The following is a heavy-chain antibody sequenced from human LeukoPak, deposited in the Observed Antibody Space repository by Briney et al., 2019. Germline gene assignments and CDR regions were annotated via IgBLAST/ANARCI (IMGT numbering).Heavy chain of an antibody. V-gene: IGHV3-53*01. CDR1: GFTVSSNY. J-gene: IGHJ6*03. CDR3: ARDGYSYGRGHMDV. Sequence: GGSLRLSCAASGFTVSSNYMSWVRQAPGKGLEWVSIIYSGGSTFYADSVKGRFTISRDSSKNTLYLQMNSLRAEDTAVYYCARDGYSYGRGHMDVWGKGTTVTVSS. CDR2: IYSGGST. D-gene: IGHD5-18*01.